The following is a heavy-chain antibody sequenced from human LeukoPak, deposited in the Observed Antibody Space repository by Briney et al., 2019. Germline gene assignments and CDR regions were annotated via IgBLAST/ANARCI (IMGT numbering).Heavy chain of an antibody. Sequence: GGSLRLSCAASGFTFSSYSMNWVRQAPGKGLEWVSYISSSGSTIYYADSVKGRFTISRDNAKNSLYLQMNSLRAEDTAVYYCARDLVVTKDWFDPWGQGTLVTVSS. CDR3: ARDLVVTKDWFDP. CDR2: ISSSGSTI. V-gene: IGHV3-48*04. CDR1: GFTFSSYS. J-gene: IGHJ5*02. D-gene: IGHD2-21*02.